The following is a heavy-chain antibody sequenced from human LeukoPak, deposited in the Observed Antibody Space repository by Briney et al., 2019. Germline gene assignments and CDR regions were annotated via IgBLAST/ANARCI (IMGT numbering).Heavy chain of an antibody. CDR3: ARWGGELLLFDY. D-gene: IGHD1-26*01. V-gene: IGHV4-38-2*02. CDR1: GYSISSGYY. J-gene: IGHJ4*02. Sequence: PSETLSLTCTVSGYSISSGYYWGWTRQPPGKGLEWIGSIYHSGSTYYNPSLKSRVTISVDTSKNQFSLKLSSVTAADTAVYYCARWGGELLLFDYWGQGTLVTVSS. CDR2: IYHSGST.